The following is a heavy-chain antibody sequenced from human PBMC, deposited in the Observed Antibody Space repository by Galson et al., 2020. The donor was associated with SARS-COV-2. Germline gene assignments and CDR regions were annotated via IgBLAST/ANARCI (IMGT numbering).Heavy chain of an antibody. V-gene: IGHV4-4*02. CDR3: ARSYTYYDYVWGSYRPKGDAFDI. D-gene: IGHD3-16*02. Sequence: SETLSLTCAVSGGSISSSNWWSWVRQPPGKGLAWIGEIHHSGSTNYNPSLKSRVTISVDKSKNQFSLKLSSVTAADTAVYYCARSYTYYDYVWGSYRPKGDAFDIWGQGTMVTVSS. CDR2: IHHSGST. J-gene: IGHJ3*02. CDR1: GGSISSSNW.